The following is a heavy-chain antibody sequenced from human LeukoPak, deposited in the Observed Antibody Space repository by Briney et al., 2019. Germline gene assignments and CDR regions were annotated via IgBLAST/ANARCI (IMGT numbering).Heavy chain of an antibody. CDR1: GASSSSADHY. Sequence: SETLSLTCLVSGASSSSADHYWTWIRQPPGNGLEWVGYIYFSGSTYYNPSLKGRATISLDTSKSRFSLKMTSVTAADTAVYFCASVGIKAAVPSDYWGQGTLVTVSS. CDR2: IYFSGST. V-gene: IGHV4-30-4*07. J-gene: IGHJ4*02. D-gene: IGHD6-13*01. CDR3: ASVGIKAAVPSDY.